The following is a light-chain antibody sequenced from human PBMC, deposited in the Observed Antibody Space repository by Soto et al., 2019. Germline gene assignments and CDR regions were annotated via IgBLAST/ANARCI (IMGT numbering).Light chain of an antibody. CDR1: QTVNSRY. J-gene: IGKJ2*01. CDR2: GAS. Sequence: ESMLTQSPGTLSLSPGERATLSCRASQTVNSRYLNWYQHKPGQAPRLLIYGASIRAAGIPDRFSGSRSGADFRLTITRLEPEDSAVYYCQQFDDSRPAFTFGQGTKLEI. CDR3: QQFDDSRPAFT. V-gene: IGKV3-20*01.